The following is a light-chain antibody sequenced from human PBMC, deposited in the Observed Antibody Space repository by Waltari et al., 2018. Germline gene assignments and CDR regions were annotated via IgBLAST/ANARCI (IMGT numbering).Light chain of an antibody. J-gene: IGKJ2*01. CDR3: QQYDNLPYT. Sequence: DIQMTQSPSSLSASVGDRVTFTCQASQDIRNYLNWFQQTPGKAPKLLIYDASNLEAEVPSRFSGSGSGTDFTFTISSLQAEDLGTYYCQQYDNLPYTVGQGTKLEI. V-gene: IGKV1-33*01. CDR2: DAS. CDR1: QDIRNY.